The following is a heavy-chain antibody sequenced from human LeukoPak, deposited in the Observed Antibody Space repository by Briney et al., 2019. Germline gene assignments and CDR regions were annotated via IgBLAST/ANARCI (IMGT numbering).Heavy chain of an antibody. CDR3: ARYVHHLGSGYYHAFDI. D-gene: IGHD3-3*02. CDR1: GGSISSYY. Sequence: SETLSLTCTVAGGSISSYYWSWIRQPAGKGLEWIGSIYYSGSTYYNPSLKSRVTISVDTSKNQFSLKLSSVTAADTAVYYCARYVHHLGSGYYHAFDIWGQGTMVTVSS. J-gene: IGHJ3*02. CDR2: IYYSGST. V-gene: IGHV4-59*05.